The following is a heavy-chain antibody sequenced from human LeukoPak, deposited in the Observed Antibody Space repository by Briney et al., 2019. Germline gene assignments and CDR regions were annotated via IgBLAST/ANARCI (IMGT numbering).Heavy chain of an antibody. V-gene: IGHV1-46*01. CDR1: GGTFSSYA. CDR2: INPRSGGT. Sequence: GASVKVSCKASGGTFSSYAISWVRQAPGQGLEWMGKINPRSGGTGYAQKFQGRVTMTRDTSTSTAYMELRSLRSDDTAVYYCARIGSGSWEFDYWGQGTLVTVSS. D-gene: IGHD3-10*01. CDR3: ARIGSGSWEFDY. J-gene: IGHJ4*02.